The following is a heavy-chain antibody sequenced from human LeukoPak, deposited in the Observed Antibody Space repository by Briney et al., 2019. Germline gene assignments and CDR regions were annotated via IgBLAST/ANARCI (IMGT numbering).Heavy chain of an antibody. J-gene: IGHJ2*01. CDR2: IYYSGST. CDR1: GGSISSYY. D-gene: IGHD3-10*01. Sequence: PSETLSLTCTVSGGSISSYYWSWIRQPPGKGLEWIGYIYYSGSTNYNPSLKSRVTISVDTSKNQFSLKLSSVTAADTAVYYCARKTPDGVMVRDLDWYFDLWGRGTLVTVSS. V-gene: IGHV4-59*01. CDR3: ARKTPDGVMVRDLDWYFDL.